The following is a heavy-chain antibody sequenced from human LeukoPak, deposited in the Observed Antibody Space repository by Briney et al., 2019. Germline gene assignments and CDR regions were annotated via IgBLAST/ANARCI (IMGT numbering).Heavy chain of an antibody. D-gene: IGHD3-10*01. CDR2: IDHRGRT. CDR1: GGSFSRSF. V-gene: IGHV4-34*01. Sequence: PSETLSLTCAVCGGSFSRSFWSWIRQTPGKGLEWIGEIDHRGRTDHNPSLEGRVTMSVDTSKNQFSLRLTSVIAADTAVYFCARAERRINLARGVFGSHFDSWGQGTLVSVSS. CDR3: ARAERRINLARGVFGSHFDS. J-gene: IGHJ5*01.